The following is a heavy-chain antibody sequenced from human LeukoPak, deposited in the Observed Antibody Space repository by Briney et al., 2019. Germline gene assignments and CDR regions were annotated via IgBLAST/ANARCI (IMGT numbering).Heavy chain of an antibody. CDR2: IYPGDSDT. D-gene: IGHD2-21*02. CDR1: GSSFTTYW. V-gene: IGHV5-51*01. Sequence: GESLKISCKGSGSSFTTYWIGWVRQMPGKGLEWMGIIYPGDSDTRYSPSFQGQVTISADKSISTAYLQWSSLKASDTAMYYCARHYFGGDCYSRGYYYGMDVWGQGTTVTVS. J-gene: IGHJ6*02. CDR3: ARHYFGGDCYSRGYYYGMDV.